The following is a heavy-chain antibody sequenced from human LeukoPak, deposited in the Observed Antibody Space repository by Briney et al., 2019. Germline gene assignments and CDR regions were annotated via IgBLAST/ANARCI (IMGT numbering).Heavy chain of an antibody. CDR3: ARTQDVTYFFYYMDV. Sequence: GASVKVSCKASGYTFTSYGISWVRQAPGQGLEWMAWISLYNGNTHYVQKLQGRVTLATDTSTSTAYMELRSLRSDDTAVYYCARTQDVTYFFYYMDVWGKGTTVTVSS. CDR1: GYTFTSYG. J-gene: IGHJ6*03. D-gene: IGHD2-21*02. V-gene: IGHV1-18*01. CDR2: ISLYNGNT.